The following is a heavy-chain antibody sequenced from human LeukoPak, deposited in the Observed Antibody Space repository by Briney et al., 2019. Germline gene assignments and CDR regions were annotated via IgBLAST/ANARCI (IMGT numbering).Heavy chain of an antibody. CDR3: ARGTANFWSGYSSHFDY. D-gene: IGHD3-3*01. V-gene: IGHV1-46*01. Sequence: ASVKVSCKASGYTFTVYYMHWVRQAPGQGLEWMGVINPSGGTTSYAQKFQVRLTMTRDTSTSTVYMEMSSLSSEDTAVYYCARGTANFWSGYSSHFDYWGQGTLVTVSS. J-gene: IGHJ4*02. CDR2: INPSGGTT. CDR1: GYTFTVYY.